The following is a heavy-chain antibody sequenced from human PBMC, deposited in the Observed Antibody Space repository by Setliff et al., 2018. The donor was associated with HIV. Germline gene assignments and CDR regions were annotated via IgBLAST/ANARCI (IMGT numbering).Heavy chain of an antibody. CDR1: GFTFSTYA. Sequence: PGGSLRLSCAASGFTFSTYAMHWVRQAPGKGLEWVAGISYDGSNKYYADSVKGRFTISRDNSKDTLYLEMNSLRAEDTAVDYCARGGLWPPENHWGQGTRGTVSS. D-gene: IGHD2-21*01. J-gene: IGHJ5*02. V-gene: IGHV3-30*04. CDR2: ISYDGSNK. CDR3: ARGGLWPPENH.